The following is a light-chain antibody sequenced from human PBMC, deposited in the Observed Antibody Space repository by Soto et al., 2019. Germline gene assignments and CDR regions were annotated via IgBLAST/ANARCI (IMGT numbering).Light chain of an antibody. Sequence: DVGMTQSPLSLPVTFGQPASISCRSNQSLVHSDGIAYFSWFQQRPGRSPRRLIYKVSNRDSGVPARFSGSGSGTDFALKISRVEAEDVGVYYCMQGTHWPITFGQGTRLEIK. CDR3: MQGTHWPIT. CDR1: QSLVHSDGIAY. V-gene: IGKV2-30*02. CDR2: KVS. J-gene: IGKJ5*01.